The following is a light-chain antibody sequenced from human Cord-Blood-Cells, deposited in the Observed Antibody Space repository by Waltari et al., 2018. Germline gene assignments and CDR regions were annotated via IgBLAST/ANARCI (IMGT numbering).Light chain of an antibody. CDR1: QSVSSN. J-gene: IGKJ1*01. CDR2: GAS. CDR3: QQYNNWPPWT. V-gene: IGKV3-15*01. Sequence: EIVMTPSPATLSVSPGERATLPCRASQSVSSNLAWYQQKPGQAPRLLIYGASTRATGIPARFSGSGSGTEFTLTISSLQSEDFAVYYCQQYNNWPPWTFDQGTKVEIK.